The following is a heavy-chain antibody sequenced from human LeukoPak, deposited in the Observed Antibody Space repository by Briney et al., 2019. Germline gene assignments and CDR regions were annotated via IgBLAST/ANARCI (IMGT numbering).Heavy chain of an antibody. Sequence: GASVKLSCKASGYTFTCYYMHWVRHAPGQGLEWMGLTNPNSGGTNYAQKFQGRVTMTRDTSISTAYMELSRLRSDDTAVYYCARSSDKRAATIKYYIDYWGQGTLVTVSS. CDR1: GYTFTCYY. CDR3: ARSSDKRAATIKYYIDY. J-gene: IGHJ4*02. V-gene: IGHV1-2*02. CDR2: TNPNSGGT. D-gene: IGHD2-15*01.